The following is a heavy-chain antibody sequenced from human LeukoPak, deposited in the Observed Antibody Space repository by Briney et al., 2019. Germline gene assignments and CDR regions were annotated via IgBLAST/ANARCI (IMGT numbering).Heavy chain of an antibody. CDR3: AKSSDYYGSGSFYFDY. D-gene: IGHD3-10*01. CDR1: GFTFSSYG. CDR2: ISYDGSNK. V-gene: IGHV3-30*18. Sequence: PGGSLRLSCAASGFTFSSYGMHWVRQAPGKGLEWAAVISYDGSNKYYADSVKGRFTISRDNSKNTLYLQMNSLRAEDTAVYYCAKSSDYYGSGSFYFDYWGQGTLVTVSS. J-gene: IGHJ4*02.